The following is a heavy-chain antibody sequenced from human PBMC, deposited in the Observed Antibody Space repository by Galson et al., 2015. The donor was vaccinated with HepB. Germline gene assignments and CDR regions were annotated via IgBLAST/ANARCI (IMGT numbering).Heavy chain of an antibody. CDR1: GFSFSSFA. J-gene: IGHJ4*02. CDR3: ARDPDDSNGYYMSFEY. CDR2: ISYDRKHQ. V-gene: IGHV3-30*04. Sequence: SLRLSCAASGFSFSSFAMHWVRQAPGKGLEWVAIISYDRKHQYYADSVRGRFTISRDISKNTLYLQMNSLSAEDTAIYYCARDPDDSNGYYMSFEYWGQGTLVTVSS. D-gene: IGHD3-22*01.